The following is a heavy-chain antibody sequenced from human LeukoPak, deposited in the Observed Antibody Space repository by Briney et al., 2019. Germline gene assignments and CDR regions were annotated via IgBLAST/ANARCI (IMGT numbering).Heavy chain of an antibody. CDR2: IKPDGSET. V-gene: IGHV3-7*01. Sequence: GGSLRLSCAASGFTFNTYWMSWVRQAPGKGLEWVANIKPDGSETNYVDSVKGRFTISRDNAKRSLYLQMNSLRVEDTAVYYCARAITDFDYWGQGTLVTVAS. CDR3: ARAITDFDY. J-gene: IGHJ4*02. CDR1: GFTFNTYW. D-gene: IGHD1-14*01.